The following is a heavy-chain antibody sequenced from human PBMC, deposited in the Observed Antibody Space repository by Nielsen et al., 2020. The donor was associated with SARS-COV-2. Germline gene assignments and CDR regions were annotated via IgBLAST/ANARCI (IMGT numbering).Heavy chain of an antibody. J-gene: IGHJ4*02. CDR1: GYTFTSFA. CDR2: INAGNGNT. CDR3: ARHLRGYIDY. V-gene: IGHV1-3*01. Sequence: ASVKVSCKTSGYTFTSFAIHWVRQAPGQSLEWMGWINAGNGNTKYSQKFQGRVTITRDTFASTAYMELSSLRSEDTAVYYCARHLRGYIDYWGQGTLVTVSS.